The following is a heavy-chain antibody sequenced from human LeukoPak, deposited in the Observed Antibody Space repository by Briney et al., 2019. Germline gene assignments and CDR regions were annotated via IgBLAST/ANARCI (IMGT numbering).Heavy chain of an antibody. J-gene: IGHJ5*02. D-gene: IGHD6-13*01. CDR3: ARHRVAAGTNWFDP. Sequence: SETLSLTCTVSGGSISSYYWSWIRQPPGKGLEWIGYIYYSGSTNYNPSLKSRVTISVDTSKNQFSLKLSSVTAADTAVYYCARHRVAAGTNWFDPWGQGTLVTVSS. V-gene: IGHV4-59*08. CDR2: IYYSGST. CDR1: GGSISSYY.